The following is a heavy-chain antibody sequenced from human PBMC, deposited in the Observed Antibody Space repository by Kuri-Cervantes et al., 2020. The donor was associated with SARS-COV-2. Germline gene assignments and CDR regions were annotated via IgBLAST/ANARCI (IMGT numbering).Heavy chain of an antibody. CDR1: GFTFSSYS. Sequence: GGSLRLSCAASGFTFSSYSMNWVRQAPGKGLEWVSSISSGSSYIYYADSVKGRFTISRDNAKNSLYLQMNSLRAEDTAVYYCARADLSDFAFDIWGQGTMVTVSS. J-gene: IGHJ3*02. D-gene: IGHD2-21*01. CDR3: ARADLSDFAFDI. V-gene: IGHV3-21*01. CDR2: ISSGSSYI.